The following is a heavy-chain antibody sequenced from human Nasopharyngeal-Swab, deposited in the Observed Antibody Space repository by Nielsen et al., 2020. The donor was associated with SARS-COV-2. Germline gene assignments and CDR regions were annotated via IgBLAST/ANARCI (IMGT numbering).Heavy chain of an antibody. CDR2: VSYDGSNK. D-gene: IGHD6-19*01. CDR1: GFTFSSYG. J-gene: IGHJ4*02. CDR3: ARGPWKQWLVLLVASPFDY. V-gene: IGHV3-30*03. Sequence: GESLKISCAASGFTFSSYGMHWVRQAPGKGLEWVAVVSYDGSNKYYADSVKGRFTISRDNSKNTLYLQMNSLRAEGTAVYYCARGPWKQWLVLLVASPFDYWGQGTLVTVSS.